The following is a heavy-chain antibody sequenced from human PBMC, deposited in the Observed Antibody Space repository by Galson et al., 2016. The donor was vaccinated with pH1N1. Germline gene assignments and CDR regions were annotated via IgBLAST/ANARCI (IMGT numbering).Heavy chain of an antibody. J-gene: IGHJ5*02. Sequence: TLSLTCTVYGGSSSDSDFWTWIRQPAGKGLEWIGRVSGTGSTNYNPSLKSRVTISIDTSKSQFSLKMASVTAADTAFYFCARESLEWLIISGHRVQLNWFDPWGQGTLVTVSS. CDR2: VSGTGST. CDR3: ARESLEWLIISGHRVQLNWFDP. V-gene: IGHV4-61*02. D-gene: IGHD3-3*01. CDR1: GGSSSDSDF.